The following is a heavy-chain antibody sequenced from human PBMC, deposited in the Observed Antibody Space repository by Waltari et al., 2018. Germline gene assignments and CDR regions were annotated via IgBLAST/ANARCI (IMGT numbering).Heavy chain of an antibody. CDR1: GSVSNDW. J-gene: IGHJ6*02. CDR2: INPDRSSI. CDR3: AGDRESR. Sequence: EVQLVESGGDLVQPGGAVRISWAAGSVSNDWMRWVRQAPGKGLEWVAIINPDRSSIYYLDSVKGRFTISRDNAKKSLYLQMNSLRVEDTAVYYCAGDRESRWGQGTTVTVSS. V-gene: IGHV3-7*01.